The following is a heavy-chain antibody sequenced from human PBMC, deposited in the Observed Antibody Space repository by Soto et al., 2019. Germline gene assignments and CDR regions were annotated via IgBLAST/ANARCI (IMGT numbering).Heavy chain of an antibody. V-gene: IGHV1-46*01. CDR2: INPSGGST. CDR1: GYTFTSYY. J-gene: IGHJ5*02. CDR3: ARDGDLYCSGGSCTWFDP. Sequence: GASVKVSCKASGYTFTSYYMHWVRQAPGQGLEWMGIINPSGGSTSYAQKFQGRVTMTRDTSTSTVYMELSSLRSEDTAVYYCARDGDLYCSGGSCTWFDPWGQGTLVTVSS. D-gene: IGHD2-15*01.